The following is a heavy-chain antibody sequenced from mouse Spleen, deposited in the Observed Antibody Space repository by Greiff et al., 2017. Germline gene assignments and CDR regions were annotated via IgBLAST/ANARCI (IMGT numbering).Heavy chain of an antibody. Sequence: EVQRVESGGGLVKPGGSLKLSCAASGFTLSSYAMSWVRQTPEKRLEWVATFSDGGSYTYYPDNVKGRFSISRDNAQNNLYMQMSHLKSEDTAMYYCASELGRGAYWGKGTLVTVTA. CDR3: ASELGRGAY. CDR2: FSDGGSYT. J-gene: IGHJ3*01. CDR1: GFTLSSYA. V-gene: IGHV5-4*01. D-gene: IGHD4-1*01.